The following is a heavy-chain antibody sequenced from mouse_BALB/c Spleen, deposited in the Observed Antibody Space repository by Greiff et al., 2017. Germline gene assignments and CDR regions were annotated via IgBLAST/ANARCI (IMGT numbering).Heavy chain of an antibody. V-gene: IGHV10-3*03. CDR3: VREIYYDYDGYFDV. CDR2: IRSKSNNYAT. Sequence: DVHLVESGGGLVQPTGSLKLSCAASGFTFNTYAMHWVCQAPGKGLEWVARIRSKSNNYATYYADSVKDRFTISRDDSQSMLYLQMNNLKTEDTAMYYCVREIYYDYDGYFDVWGAGTTVTVSS. D-gene: IGHD2-4*01. J-gene: IGHJ1*01. CDR1: GFTFNTYA.